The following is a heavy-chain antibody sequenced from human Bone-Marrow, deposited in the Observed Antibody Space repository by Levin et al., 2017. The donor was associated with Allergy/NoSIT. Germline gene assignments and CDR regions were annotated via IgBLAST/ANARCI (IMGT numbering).Heavy chain of an antibody. CDR2: VSGSGAT. Sequence: LSLTCAASRFTFSAYAMAWVRQAPGKGLEWVSSVSGSGATFYADSVKGRFTISRDNSRDTVYLQMNSLRGDDTAIYFCAKGARRVRGTPTRYYGIDAWGQGTTVTVSS. J-gene: IGHJ6*02. CDR3: AKGARRVRGTPTRYYGIDA. CDR1: RFTFSAYA. V-gene: IGHV3-23*01. D-gene: IGHD3-10*01.